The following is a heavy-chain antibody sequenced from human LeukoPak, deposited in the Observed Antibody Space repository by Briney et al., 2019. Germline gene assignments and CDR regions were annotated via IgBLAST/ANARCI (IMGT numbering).Heavy chain of an antibody. J-gene: IGHJ4*02. D-gene: IGHD1-26*01. CDR1: GYSFADYY. V-gene: IGHV1-2*06. Sequence: ASVKVSCKASGYSFADYYIHWVRQAPGQGLEWMGRINPKSGGTDYAQNFQGRVTMTRDTSIITAYMELSSLRSDDTAVYYCAREVGATDNSFDYWGQGTLVTVSS. CDR2: INPKSGGT. CDR3: AREVGATDNSFDY.